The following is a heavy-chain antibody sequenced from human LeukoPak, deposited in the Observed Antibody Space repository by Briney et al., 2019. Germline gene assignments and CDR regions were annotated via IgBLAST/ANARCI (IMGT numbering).Heavy chain of an antibody. J-gene: IGHJ6*02. CDR1: GGSISSSSYY. Sequence: SETLSLTCTVSGGSISSSSYYWGWIRQPPGKGLEWIGSIYYSGSTYYNPSLKSRVTISVDTSKNQFSLKLSSVTAADTAVYYCARPDYYYGMDVWGQGTTVAVSS. CDR2: IYYSGST. CDR3: ARPDYYYGMDV. V-gene: IGHV4-39*01.